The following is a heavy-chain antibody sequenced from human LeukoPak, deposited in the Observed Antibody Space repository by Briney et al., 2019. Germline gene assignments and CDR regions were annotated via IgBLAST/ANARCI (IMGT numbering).Heavy chain of an antibody. Sequence: GGSLRLSCAASGFTFSSYGMHWVRQAPGKGLEWVAFIRYDGSNKYYADSVKGRFTISRDNSKNTLYLQMNSLRSEDTAVYYCACSHGYNYPFDYWGQGTLVTVSS. CDR3: ACSHGYNYPFDY. D-gene: IGHD5-24*01. J-gene: IGHJ4*02. CDR2: IRYDGSNK. V-gene: IGHV3-30*02. CDR1: GFTFSSYG.